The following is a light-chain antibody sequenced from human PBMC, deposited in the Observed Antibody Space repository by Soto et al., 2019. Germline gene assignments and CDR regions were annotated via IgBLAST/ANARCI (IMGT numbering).Light chain of an antibody. J-gene: IGLJ2*01. Sequence: QSVLTQPPSASGTPGQRVTISCSGGSSNIGSNYAYWYRQLPGTAPKLVIYANSQRPSGVPDRFSGSKSGTSASLAISGLQSEDEAEYFCAVWIGSLNTVVFDGGTKVTVL. V-gene: IGLV1-47*01. CDR3: AVWIGSLNTVV. CDR1: SSNIGSNY. CDR2: ANS.